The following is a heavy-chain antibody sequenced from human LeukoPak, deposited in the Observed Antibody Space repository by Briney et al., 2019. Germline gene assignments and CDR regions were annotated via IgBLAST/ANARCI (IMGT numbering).Heavy chain of an antibody. J-gene: IGHJ4*02. D-gene: IGHD1-14*01. CDR3: VRARFTTFVYY. V-gene: IGHV3-11*05. CDR1: GFTFKDFY. CDR2: INHLGSQT. Sequence: GGSLRLSCAASGFTFKDFYMSWVRQAPGKGLEWVSYINHLGSQTDYADSVKGRFTISRDNAKNSLSLQMNNLSVDDTAVYYRVRARFTTFVYYWGQGTLVTVSS.